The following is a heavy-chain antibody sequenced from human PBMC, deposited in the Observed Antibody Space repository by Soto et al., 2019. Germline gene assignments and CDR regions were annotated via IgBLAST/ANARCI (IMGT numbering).Heavy chain of an antibody. J-gene: IGHJ4*02. D-gene: IGHD2-15*01. V-gene: IGHV1-69*01. CDR1: GGTVSNSA. Sequence: QVQLVQSGAEVRKPGSSVKVSCKASGGTVSNSAINWLRQAPGQGLEWMGGIIPMFGQAVYARKFRGTVTITADESTSTAYGELSAVGSEDTAVYYSGRGSSWTKVEYWGQGTLVTVSS. CDR3: GRGSSWTKVEY. CDR2: IIPMFGQA.